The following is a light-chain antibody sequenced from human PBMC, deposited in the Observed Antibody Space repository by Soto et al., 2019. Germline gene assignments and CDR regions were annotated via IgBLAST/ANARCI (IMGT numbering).Light chain of an antibody. V-gene: IGKV3-20*01. CDR3: QQYGDSLWT. CDR1: QTVSSIS. CDR2: GAS. J-gene: IGKJ1*01. Sequence: EIVLTQSPGTLSLSPGERATLSCRASQTVSSISLNWYQQKPGQAPRLLLYGASSRATGIADRFSGSGSGTDFTLTISRLEPEDCAVYYCQQYGDSLWTFGQGTKVEIK.